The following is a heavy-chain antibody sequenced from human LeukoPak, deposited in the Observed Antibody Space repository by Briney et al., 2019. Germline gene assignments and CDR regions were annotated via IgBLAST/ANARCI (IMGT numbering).Heavy chain of an antibody. CDR1: GYTFTGYY. Sequence: GASVKVSCKASGYTFTGYYMHWVRQAPGQGLEWMGRINPNSGGTNYAQKFQGRVTMTRDTSISTAYMELSRLRSDDTAVYYCARDPSGYYDSSGYLHDETFDYWGQGTLVTVSS. CDR2: INPNSGGT. J-gene: IGHJ4*02. D-gene: IGHD3-22*01. V-gene: IGHV1-2*06. CDR3: ARDPSGYYDSSGYLHDETFDY.